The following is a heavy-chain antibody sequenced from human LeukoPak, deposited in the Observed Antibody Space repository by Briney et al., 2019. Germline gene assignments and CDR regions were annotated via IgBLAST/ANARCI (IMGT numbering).Heavy chain of an antibody. CDR2: IYYSGST. V-gene: IGHV4-59*01. D-gene: IGHD3-10*01. CDR3: ARVHYGSGIDY. J-gene: IGHJ4*02. CDR1: GGSISSYY. Sequence: SETLSVTCTVSGGSISSYYWSWIRQPPGKGLKWIGYIYYSGSTNYNPSLKSRVTISVDTSKNQFSLKLSSVTAADTAVYYCARVHYGSGIDYWGQGTLVTVSS.